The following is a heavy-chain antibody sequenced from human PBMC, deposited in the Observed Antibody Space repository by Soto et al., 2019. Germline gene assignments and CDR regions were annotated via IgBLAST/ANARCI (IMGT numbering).Heavy chain of an antibody. Sequence: GGSLRLSCTASGFTFSVYYMTWVRQAPGKGLEWVASIKNDGSEQYYVDSVKGRFTISRDNAKNSVYLQMNSLRAGDTALYYCSRENWFQDYWGQGTLVTVSS. J-gene: IGHJ4*02. CDR2: IKNDGSEQ. V-gene: IGHV3-7*03. CDR3: SRENWFQDY. D-gene: IGHD3-10*01. CDR1: GFTFSVYY.